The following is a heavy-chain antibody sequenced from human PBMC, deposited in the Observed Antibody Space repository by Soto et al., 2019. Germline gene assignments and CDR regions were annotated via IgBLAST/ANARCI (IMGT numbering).Heavy chain of an antibody. CDR3: LRGLDGDN. V-gene: IGHV3-74*01. J-gene: IGHJ4*02. CDR2: IDSDGSRT. Sequence: EVQLVESGGDLVQPGGSLRLSCAVSGLTFSSYWMHWVRQAPGKGLEWVSRIDSDGSRTNYADAVKGRFTISRDNAKNTLYLKMNSLRADDTAVYYCLRGLDGDNWGQGTLVIVSS. CDR1: GLTFSSYW.